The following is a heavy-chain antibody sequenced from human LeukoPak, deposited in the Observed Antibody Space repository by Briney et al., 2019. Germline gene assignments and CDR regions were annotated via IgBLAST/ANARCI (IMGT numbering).Heavy chain of an antibody. J-gene: IGHJ4*02. Sequence: GGSLRLSCEASAFALSHYWMSWVRQTPGERLEWVANIKQDGSAKYCVDSVKGRFTISRDSAKNSIYLQMNSLRVEDTSTYYCAKGDLENWGQGTLVTVSS. CDR1: AFALSHYW. CDR3: AKGDLEN. CDR2: IKQDGSAK. V-gene: IGHV3-7*01.